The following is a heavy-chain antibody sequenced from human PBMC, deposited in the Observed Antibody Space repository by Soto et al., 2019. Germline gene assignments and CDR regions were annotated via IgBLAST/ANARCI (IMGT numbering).Heavy chain of an antibody. D-gene: IGHD3-10*01. CDR1: GGSISSYY. V-gene: IGHV4-59*08. CDR3: ASLYDYYGSGSEFDY. J-gene: IGHJ4*02. CDR2: IYYSGST. Sequence: PSETLSLTCTVSGGSISSYYWSWIRQPPGKGLEWIGYIYYSGSTNYNPSLKSRVTISVDTSKNQFSLKLSSVTAADTAVYYCASLYDYYGSGSEFDYRGQGTLVTVPS.